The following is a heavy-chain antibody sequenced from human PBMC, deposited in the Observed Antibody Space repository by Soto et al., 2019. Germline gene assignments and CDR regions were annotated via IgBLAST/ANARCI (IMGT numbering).Heavy chain of an antibody. D-gene: IGHD3-10*01. CDR3: ARNMVRGVIVFDP. J-gene: IGHJ5*02. Sequence: CRGSGYGITWYWVGGVRQKPGKGLEWMGIIYPGDSDTRYSPSFQGQVTISADKSISTAYLQWSSLKASDTAMYYCARNMVRGVIVFDPWGQGTLVTVSS. CDR1: GYGITWYW. CDR2: IYPGDSDT. V-gene: IGHV5-51*01.